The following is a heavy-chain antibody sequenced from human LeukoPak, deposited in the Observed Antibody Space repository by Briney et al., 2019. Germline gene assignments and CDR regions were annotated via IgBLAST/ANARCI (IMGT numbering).Heavy chain of an antibody. CDR1: GFTFSNAW. Sequence: PGGSLRLSCAASGFTFSNAWMSWVRQAPGKGLEWVGRVKSKINGETPDYAAPVKGRFTISRDDSKNTLYLQMNSLRAEDTAVYYCAKGKLRYYDILTGYSDWGQGTLVTVSS. J-gene: IGHJ4*02. CDR3: AKGKLRYYDILTGYSD. D-gene: IGHD3-9*01. V-gene: IGHV3-15*01. CDR2: VKSKINGETP.